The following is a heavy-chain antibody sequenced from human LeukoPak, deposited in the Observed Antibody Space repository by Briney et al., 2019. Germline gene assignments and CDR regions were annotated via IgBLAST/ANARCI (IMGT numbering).Heavy chain of an antibody. CDR1: GFIFSDSW. J-gene: IGHJ5*02. Sequence: GGSLRLSCTVSGFIFSDSWMAWIRQAPGKGLEWVAIIEKNGSGKNYVDSVKGRFIISRDNAKNSLFLQMDNLKVEDTAIYYCTTDRWYSADHWGQGTLVTVSS. CDR3: TTDRWYSADH. V-gene: IGHV3-7*03. D-gene: IGHD2-15*01. CDR2: IEKNGSGK.